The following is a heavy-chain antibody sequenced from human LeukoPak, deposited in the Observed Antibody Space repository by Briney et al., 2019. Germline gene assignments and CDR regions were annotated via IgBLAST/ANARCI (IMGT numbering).Heavy chain of an antibody. Sequence: GASVKVSCKASGYTFTGYAVSWVRQAPGQGLEWIGWISAYNGVTNYAQKFQGRVTMTTDTSTTTGYMELRSLRSDDTAVYYYARDQLRYYGSGSYYSDMDVWGQGTTVTVSS. V-gene: IGHV1-18*01. CDR2: ISAYNGVT. J-gene: IGHJ6*02. CDR3: ARDQLRYYGSGSYYSDMDV. D-gene: IGHD3-10*01. CDR1: GYTFTGYA.